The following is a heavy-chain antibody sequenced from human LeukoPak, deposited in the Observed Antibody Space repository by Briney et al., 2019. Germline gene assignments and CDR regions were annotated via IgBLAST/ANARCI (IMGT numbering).Heavy chain of an antibody. CDR3: ASFRGLEWIQLWLQPRPPHTKHDY. J-gene: IGHJ4*02. CDR1: GYTFTGYY. CDR2: INPNSGGT. V-gene: IGHV1-2*02. D-gene: IGHD5-18*01. Sequence: GASVKVSCKASGYTFTGYYMHWVRQAPGQGLEWMGWINPNSGGTNYAQKFQGRVTMTRDTSISTAYMELSRLRSDDTAVYYCASFRGLEWIQLWLQPRPPHTKHDYWGQGTLVTVSS.